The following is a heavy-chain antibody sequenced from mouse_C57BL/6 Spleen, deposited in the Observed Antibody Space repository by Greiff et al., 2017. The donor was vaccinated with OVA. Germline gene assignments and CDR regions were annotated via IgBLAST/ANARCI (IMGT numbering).Heavy chain of an antibody. Sequence: EVKVVESGGDLVKPGGSLKLSCAASGFTFSSYGMSWVRQTPDKRLEWVATISSGGSYIYYPDSVKGRFTISRDNAKNTLYLQMSSLKSEDTAMYYCARRWLLRYFDVWGTGTTVTVSS. CDR3: ARRWLLRYFDV. J-gene: IGHJ1*03. CDR2: ISSGGSYI. V-gene: IGHV5-6*02. D-gene: IGHD2-3*01. CDR1: GFTFSSYG.